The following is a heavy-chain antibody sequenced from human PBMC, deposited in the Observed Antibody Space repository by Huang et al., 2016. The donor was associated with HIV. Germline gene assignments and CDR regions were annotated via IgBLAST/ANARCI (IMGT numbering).Heavy chain of an antibody. Sequence: EVQLVESGGGLVQPGGSLRLSCAASGFSISSYWMNWVRPAPGKGRVWVSRINSDVSSTSDADSVKGRFTISRDNAKNTLYLQMNSLRAEDTAVYYCARDPRIQSWLNFFDYCGQGTLVSVSS. CDR2: INSDVSST. J-gene: IGHJ4*02. CDR3: ARDPRIQSWLNFFDY. V-gene: IGHV3-74*01. CDR1: GFSISSYW. D-gene: IGHD3-22*01.